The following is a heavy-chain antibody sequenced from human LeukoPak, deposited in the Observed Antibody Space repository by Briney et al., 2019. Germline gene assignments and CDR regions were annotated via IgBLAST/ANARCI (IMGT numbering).Heavy chain of an antibody. CDR3: ARDVEMATSYYYYGMDV. Sequence: GGSLRLSCAASGFTFSDYYMSWIRQAPGKGLEGVSYISSSGDTIYYADSVKGRFTISRDNSKNTLYLQMNSLRAEDTAVYYCARDVEMATSYYYYGMDVWGQGTTVTVSS. CDR2: ISSSGDTI. J-gene: IGHJ6*02. CDR1: GFTFSDYY. D-gene: IGHD5-24*01. V-gene: IGHV3-11*04.